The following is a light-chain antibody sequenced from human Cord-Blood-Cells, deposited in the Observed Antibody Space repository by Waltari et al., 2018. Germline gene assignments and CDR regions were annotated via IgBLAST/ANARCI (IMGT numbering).Light chain of an antibody. Sequence: DIQMTQSPSSLSASVGDRVTITCRASQSISSYLNWYQQKPGKAPKLLIYAASSLQSGVPSRFSGSGSETDFTLTSSSLQPEDFATYYCQQSYSTLEYTFGQGTKLEIK. V-gene: IGKV1-39*01. J-gene: IGKJ2*01. CDR3: QQSYSTLEYT. CDR1: QSISSY. CDR2: AAS.